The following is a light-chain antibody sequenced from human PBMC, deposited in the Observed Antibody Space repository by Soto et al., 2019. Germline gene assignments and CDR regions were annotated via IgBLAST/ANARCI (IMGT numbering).Light chain of an antibody. CDR3: QQDNNWWT. J-gene: IGKJ1*01. CDR1: QSVSSS. CDR2: GAS. Sequence: EVVMTQSPATLSLSPGERATLSCRASQSVSSSLAWYQQKPGQAPRLLIYGASTRAAGIPDRFSGSGSETEFTLTISSLQAEDFAIYYYQQDNNWWTFGEGTKVEIK. V-gene: IGKV3-15*01.